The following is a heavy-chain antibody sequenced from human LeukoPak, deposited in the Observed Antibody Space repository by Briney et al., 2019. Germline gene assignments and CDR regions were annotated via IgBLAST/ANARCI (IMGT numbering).Heavy chain of an antibody. CDR1: GFTFSSYG. V-gene: IGHV3-30*02. D-gene: IGHD1-26*01. CDR3: ARGGSYLSAFDI. Sequence: GGSLRLSCAASGFTFSSYGIHWVRQAPGKGLEWVAFIRYDESNYYYADSVKGRFTISRDNSKNTLYLQMNSLRAEDTALYYCARGGSYLSAFDIWGQGTMVTVSS. J-gene: IGHJ3*02. CDR2: IRYDESNY.